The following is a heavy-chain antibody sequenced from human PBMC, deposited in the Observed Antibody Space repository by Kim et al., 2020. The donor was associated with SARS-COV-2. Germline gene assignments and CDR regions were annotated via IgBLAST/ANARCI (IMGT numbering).Heavy chain of an antibody. D-gene: IGHD4-17*01. CDR3: ASGTTVTDPAPVAWFDP. CDR1: GFTFSSYI. CDR2: IISNSSYI. Sequence: GGSLRLSCAASGFTFSSYIMNWVRQAPGKGLEWVSSIISNSSYIYYADSVKGRFTISRDNAKNSLYLQMNSLRAEDTAVYYCASGTTVTDPAPVAWFDPWGQGTMVTVSS. J-gene: IGHJ5*02. V-gene: IGHV3-21*01.